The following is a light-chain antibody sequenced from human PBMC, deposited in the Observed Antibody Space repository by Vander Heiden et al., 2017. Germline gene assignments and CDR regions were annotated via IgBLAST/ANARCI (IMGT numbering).Light chain of an antibody. J-gene: IGLJ2*01. CDR2: DDS. CDR3: QVWDSSSDHVV. V-gene: IGLV3-21*02. CDR1: NIGSKS. Sequence: SYVLPQPPSVSVASGQTARTTCGGNNIGSKSVHWYQQKPGQAPVLVVYDDSDRPSGIPERFSGSNSGNTATLTISRVEAGDEADYYCQVWDSSSDHVVFGGGTKLTVL.